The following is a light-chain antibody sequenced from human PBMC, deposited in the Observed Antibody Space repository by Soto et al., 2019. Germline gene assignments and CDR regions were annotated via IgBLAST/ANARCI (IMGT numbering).Light chain of an antibody. Sequence: EIVMTQSPATLSVSTGERATLSFRASQSVSSDLAWYHQKPGQAPRLLIYSASTRAAGIPDRFSGNGSGTDFALTLSRLEPEDFVVYHCQQYGTTPPTFGPGTKVDIK. CDR1: QSVSSD. CDR3: QQYGTTPPT. V-gene: IGKV3-20*01. J-gene: IGKJ3*01. CDR2: SAS.